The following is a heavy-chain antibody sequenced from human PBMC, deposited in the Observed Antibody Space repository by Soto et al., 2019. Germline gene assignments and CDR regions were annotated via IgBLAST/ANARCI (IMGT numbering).Heavy chain of an antibody. Sequence: SETLSLTCTVSGGSISSYYWSWIRQPAGKGLEWIGRIYTSGSTNYNPSLKSRVTMSVDTSKNQFSLKLSSVTAADTAVYYCARDSPNRIAAAGEYYYYGMDVWGQGTTVTVS. J-gene: IGHJ6*02. D-gene: IGHD6-13*01. CDR3: ARDSPNRIAAAGEYYYYGMDV. CDR1: GGSISSYY. CDR2: IYTSGST. V-gene: IGHV4-4*07.